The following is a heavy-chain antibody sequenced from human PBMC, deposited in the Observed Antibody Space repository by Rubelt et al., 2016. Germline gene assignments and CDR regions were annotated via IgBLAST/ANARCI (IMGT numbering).Heavy chain of an antibody. V-gene: IGHV3-7*01. D-gene: IGHD3-10*01. Sequence: GGGLVQPGGSLRLSCAASGFTFSSYWMSWVRQAPGKGLEWVANIKQDGSEKYYVDSVKGRFTISRDNAKNSLYLQMNSLRAEDTAVYYCARDRVYYGSGSYLGYYGMDVWGQGTTVTVSS. CDR2: IKQDGSEK. CDR3: ARDRVYYGSGSYLGYYGMDV. J-gene: IGHJ6*02. CDR1: GFTFSSYW.